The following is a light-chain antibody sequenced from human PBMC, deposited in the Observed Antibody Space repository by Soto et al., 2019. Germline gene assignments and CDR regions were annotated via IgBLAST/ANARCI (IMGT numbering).Light chain of an antibody. J-gene: IGKJ5*01. Sequence: EIVMTQSPATLSVSPGERVTLSCRASQSVNSNLAWYQLKPGQAPRLLIYGASTRATGIPARISGSGSGTEFTLTISSLQSEDFAVYFCQQRRSWQVTFGQGTRLEIK. V-gene: IGKV3-15*01. CDR1: QSVNSN. CDR2: GAS. CDR3: QQRRSWQVT.